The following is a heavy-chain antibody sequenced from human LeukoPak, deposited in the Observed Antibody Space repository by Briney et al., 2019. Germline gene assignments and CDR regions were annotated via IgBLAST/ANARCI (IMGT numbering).Heavy chain of an antibody. CDR1: GFTFSDYY. CDR2: ISSSSSYT. Sequence: GGSLRLSCAASGFTFSDYYMSWIRQAPGKGLEWVSYISSSSSYTNYADSVKGRFTISRDNAKNSLYLQMNSLRAEGTAVHYCARYHYYDSSGYYSNWFDPWGQGTLVTVSS. CDR3: ARYHYYDSSGYYSNWFDP. V-gene: IGHV3-11*03. J-gene: IGHJ5*02. D-gene: IGHD3-22*01.